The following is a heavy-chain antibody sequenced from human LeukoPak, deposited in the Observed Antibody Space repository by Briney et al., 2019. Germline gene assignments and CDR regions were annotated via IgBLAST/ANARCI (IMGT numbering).Heavy chain of an antibody. V-gene: IGHV4-4*07. D-gene: IGHD3-22*01. J-gene: IGHJ4*02. Sequence: PSETLSLTCTVSGGSISSYYWSWVRQPAGKGLEWIGRIYSGGSTNYNPSLKSRVTMSVDTSRNQFSLKLSSVTAADTAVYYCARDLRLYYYDSSAPEYYFDYWGQGTLVTVSS. CDR2: IYSGGST. CDR1: GGSISSYY. CDR3: ARDLRLYYYDSSAPEYYFDY.